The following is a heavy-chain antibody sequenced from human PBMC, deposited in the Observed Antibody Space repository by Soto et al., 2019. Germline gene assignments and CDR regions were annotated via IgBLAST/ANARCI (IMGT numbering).Heavy chain of an antibody. CDR3: ARDPAYYDFWSGRMDV. J-gene: IGHJ6*02. CDR1: GGTFSSYA. V-gene: IGHV1-69*13. D-gene: IGHD3-3*01. CDR2: IIPIFGTA. Sequence: GASVKVSCKASGGTFSSYAISWVRQAPGQGLEWMGGIIPIFGTANYAQKFQGRVTITADESTSTAYMELSSLRSEDTAVYYCARDPAYYDFWSGRMDVWGQGTTVTVS.